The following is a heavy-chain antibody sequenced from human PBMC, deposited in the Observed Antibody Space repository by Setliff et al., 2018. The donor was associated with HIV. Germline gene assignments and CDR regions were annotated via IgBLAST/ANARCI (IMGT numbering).Heavy chain of an antibody. Sequence: GGSLSLSCAASGFSFNTYAMSWVRQVPGKGLEWVSGISSSSSYIYYADSVKGRFTISRDNAKNSLYLQMNSLRAEDTAVYYCARLKVDTIFGVVITNPFDYWGQGTLVTVSS. CDR1: GFSFNTYA. CDR3: ARLKVDTIFGVVITNPFDY. CDR2: ISSSSSYI. V-gene: IGHV3-21*04. D-gene: IGHD3-3*01. J-gene: IGHJ4*02.